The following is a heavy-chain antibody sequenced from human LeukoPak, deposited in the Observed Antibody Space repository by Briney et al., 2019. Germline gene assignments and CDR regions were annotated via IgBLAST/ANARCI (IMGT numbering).Heavy chain of an antibody. CDR3: ARDRAYSYGEFDY. J-gene: IGHJ4*02. CDR1: GFTFSTYW. CDR2: INSDGSST. V-gene: IGHV3-74*01. Sequence: GGSLRLSCAASGFTFSTYWMHWVRQAPGKGLVWVSRINSDGSSTTYADSAKGRFTLSRDNAKNTLYLQMNSLRAEDTAVYYCARDRAYSYGEFDYWGQGTLVSVSS. D-gene: IGHD5-18*01.